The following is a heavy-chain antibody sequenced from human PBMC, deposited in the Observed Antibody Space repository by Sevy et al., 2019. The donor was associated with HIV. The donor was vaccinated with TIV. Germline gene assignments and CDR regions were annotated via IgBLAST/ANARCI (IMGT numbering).Heavy chain of an antibody. CDR2: ISSSSSYI. D-gene: IGHD3-22*01. CDR3: AGDALPYYYDSSGYYRNGMDV. Sequence: GGSLRLSCAAYGFTFSSYSMNWVRQAPGKGLEWVSSISSSSSYIYYADSVKGRFTISRDNAKNSLYLQMNSLRAEDTAVYYCAGDALPYYYDSSGYYRNGMDVWGQGTTVTVSS. J-gene: IGHJ6*02. V-gene: IGHV3-21*01. CDR1: GFTFSSYS.